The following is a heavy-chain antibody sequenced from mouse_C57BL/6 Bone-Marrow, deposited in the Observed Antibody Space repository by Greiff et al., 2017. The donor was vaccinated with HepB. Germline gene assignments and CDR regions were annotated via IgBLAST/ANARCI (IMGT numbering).Heavy chain of an antibody. D-gene: IGHD1-1*01. V-gene: IGHV1-55*01. CDR1: GYTFTSYW. CDR2: IYPGSGST. Sequence: VQLKQPGAELVKPGASVKMSCKASGYTFTSYWITWVKQRPGQGLEWIGDIYPGSGSTNYNEKFKSKATLTVDTSSSTAYMQLSSLTSEDSAVYYCARLLYYYGSSNWYFDVWGTGTTVTVSS. CDR3: ARLLYYYGSSNWYFDV. J-gene: IGHJ1*03.